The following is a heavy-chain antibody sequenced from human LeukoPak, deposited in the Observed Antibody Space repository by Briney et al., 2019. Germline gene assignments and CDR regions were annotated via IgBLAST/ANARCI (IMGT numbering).Heavy chain of an antibody. Sequence: GGSLRLSCAASGFTFSSYAMSWLRQAPGKGLEWVSAISGSGGSTYYADSVKGRFTISRDNSKNIIYLEMSSLKAEDTAVYYCAKERNLEIAVAGTIFDYWGQGTLVTVSS. J-gene: IGHJ4*02. D-gene: IGHD6-19*01. CDR2: ISGSGGST. CDR1: GFTFSSYA. V-gene: IGHV3-23*01. CDR3: AKERNLEIAVAGTIFDY.